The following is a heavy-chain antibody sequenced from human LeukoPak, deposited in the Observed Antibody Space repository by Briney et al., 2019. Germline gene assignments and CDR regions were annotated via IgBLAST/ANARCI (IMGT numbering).Heavy chain of an antibody. CDR1: GYTFTSYG. CDR3: ATPGGWLQSMLGGFQL. V-gene: IGHV1-69*04. D-gene: IGHD5-24*01. CDR2: IIPILGIA. Sequence: ASVKVSCKASGYTFTSYGISWVRQAPGQGLEWMGRIIPILGIANYAQKFQGRVTITADKSTSTAYMELSSLRSEDTAVYYCATPGGWLQSMLGGFQLWGRGTLVTVSS. J-gene: IGHJ2*01.